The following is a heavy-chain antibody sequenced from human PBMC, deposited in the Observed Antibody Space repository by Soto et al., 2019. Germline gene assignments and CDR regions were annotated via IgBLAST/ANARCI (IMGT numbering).Heavy chain of an antibody. CDR3: ARDSSGFAENWLDP. CDR2: INPKSGNT. CDR1: GYTFTGYY. D-gene: IGHD3-22*01. Sequence: GASVKVSCKASGYTFTGYYMNWLRQSPGQGLEWMGWINPKSGNTKYAQKFQGRVTMTRDTSMTTAYMELTRLRSDDTAVFYCARDSSGFAENWLDPWGQGTLVTVSS. V-gene: IGHV1-2*02. J-gene: IGHJ5*02.